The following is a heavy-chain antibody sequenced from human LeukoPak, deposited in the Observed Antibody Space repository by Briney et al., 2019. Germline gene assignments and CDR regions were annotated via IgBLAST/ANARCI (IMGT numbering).Heavy chain of an antibody. CDR3: ARDRGVRGVMWYYYYGMDV. D-gene: IGHD3-10*01. CDR1: GGSISSYY. J-gene: IGHJ6*02. Sequence: PSETLSLTCTVSGGSISSYYWSWIRQPPGKGLEWIGYIYYSGSTNYNPSLKSRVTISVDTSKNQFSLKLSSVTAADTAVYYCARDRGVRGVMWYYYYGMDVWGQGTTVTVSS. V-gene: IGHV4-59*01. CDR2: IYYSGST.